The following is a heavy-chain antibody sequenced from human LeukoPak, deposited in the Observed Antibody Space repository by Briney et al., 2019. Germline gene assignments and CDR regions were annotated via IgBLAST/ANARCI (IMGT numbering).Heavy chain of an antibody. D-gene: IGHD2-2*01. Sequence: SETLSLTCTVSGGSISSYYWSWIRQPPGKGLEWLGYIYYSGTTNYNPSLKSRVTISVDRSKNRFSLNLSSVTAADTAVYYCARDQGTSPPSSYYYYYMDVWGKGTSVTVSS. CDR3: ARDQGTSPPSSYYYYYMDV. V-gene: IGHV4-59*01. J-gene: IGHJ6*03. CDR2: IYYSGTT. CDR1: GGSISSYY.